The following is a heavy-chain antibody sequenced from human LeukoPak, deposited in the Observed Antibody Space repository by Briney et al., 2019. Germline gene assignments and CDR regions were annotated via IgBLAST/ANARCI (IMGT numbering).Heavy chain of an antibody. Sequence: SVKVSCKASGGTFSSYTISWVRQAPGQGLEWMGRIIPILGIANYAQKFQGRVTITADKSTSTAYMELSSLRSEDTAVYYCALTTYYDSSGYYPYYFDYGGQGTLVTVSS. V-gene: IGHV1-69*02. CDR3: ALTTYYDSSGYYPYYFDY. J-gene: IGHJ4*02. D-gene: IGHD3-22*01. CDR1: GGTFSSYT. CDR2: IIPILGIA.